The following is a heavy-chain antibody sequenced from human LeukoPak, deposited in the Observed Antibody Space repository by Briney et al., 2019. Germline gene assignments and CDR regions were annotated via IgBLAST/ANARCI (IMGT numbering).Heavy chain of an antibody. CDR2: IGSAGDT. J-gene: IGHJ3*02. V-gene: IGHV3-13*01. D-gene: IGHD2-15*01. CDR3: ARKRCSGGSCYDDAFDI. CDR1: GFMFSNYD. Sequence: GGSLRLSCAASGFMFSNYDMHWVRQVSGKGLEWVSGIGSAGDTYYPGSVKGRLTISRENAKNSLSLEMNSLGVEDTALYYCARKRCSGGSCYDDAFDIWGQGTMVTVSS.